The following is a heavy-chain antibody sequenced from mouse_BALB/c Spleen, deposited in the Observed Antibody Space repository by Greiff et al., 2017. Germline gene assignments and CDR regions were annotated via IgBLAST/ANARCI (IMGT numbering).Heavy chain of an antibody. V-gene: IGHV5-6-5*01. D-gene: IGHD1-1*02. J-gene: IGHJ2*01. CDR3: ARENYLDY. Sequence: EVHLVESGGGLVKPGGSLKLSCAASGFTFSSYAMSWVRQTPEKRLEWVASISSGGSTYYPDSVKGRFTISRDNARNILYLQMSSLRSEDTAMYYCARENYLDYWGQGTTLTVSS. CDR1: GFTFSSYA. CDR2: ISSGGST.